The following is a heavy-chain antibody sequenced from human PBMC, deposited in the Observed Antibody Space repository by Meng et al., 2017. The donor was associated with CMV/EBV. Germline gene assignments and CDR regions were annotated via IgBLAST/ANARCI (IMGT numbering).Heavy chain of an antibody. V-gene: IGHV1-46*01. CDR1: GYTFTSYY. D-gene: IGHD2-21*02. J-gene: IGHJ3*02. Sequence: ASAKVSCKASGYTFTSYYMHWVRQAPGQGLEWMGIINHSGGSTSYAQKFQGRVTMTEDTSTDTAYIELSSLRSEDTAVYYCATEDCGGDCYSYDAFDIWGQGTMVTVSS. CDR2: INHSGGST. CDR3: ATEDCGGDCYSYDAFDI.